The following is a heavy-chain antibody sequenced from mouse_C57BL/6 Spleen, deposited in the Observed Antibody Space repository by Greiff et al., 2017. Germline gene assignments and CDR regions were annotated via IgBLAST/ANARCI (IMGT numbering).Heavy chain of an antibody. D-gene: IGHD1-1*01. J-gene: IGHJ1*03. CDR2: IYPTDSEP. CDR3: ARYSTVVYRDWYVDV. CDR1: GYTFTSYW. Sequence: QVQLKQPGAELVRPGSSVKLSCKASGYTFTSYWMPWVKQRPIQGLEWIGNIYPTDSEPHYNQKFKDKATMAVDKSSSTAYMQLSSLTSEDSAVYDCARYSTVVYRDWYVDVWGTVTTVTVST. V-gene: IGHV1-52*01.